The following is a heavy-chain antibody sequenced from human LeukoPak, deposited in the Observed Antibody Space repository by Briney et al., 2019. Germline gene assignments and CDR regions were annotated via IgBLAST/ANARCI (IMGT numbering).Heavy chain of an antibody. Sequence: GGSLRLSCAASGFTFDDYAMHWVRQAPGKGLEWVSGISWNSGSIGYADSVKGRFTISRDNAKNSLYLQMNSLRAEDTAVYYCAREFEGSASGAGYWGQGTLVTVSS. CDR3: AREFEGSASGAGY. D-gene: IGHD2-15*01. CDR2: ISWNSGSI. V-gene: IGHV3-9*01. J-gene: IGHJ4*02. CDR1: GFTFDDYA.